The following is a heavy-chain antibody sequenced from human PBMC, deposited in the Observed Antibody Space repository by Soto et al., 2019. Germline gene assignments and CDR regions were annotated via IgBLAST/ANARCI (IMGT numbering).Heavy chain of an antibody. CDR3: AASRTSASGSPIAY. D-gene: IGHD5-12*01. CDR1: GFTFTNYA. Sequence: QVQLVESGGGGGQPGRSLRLSCAASGFTFTNYAMHWVRQAPGKGLEWVAVISNDGNTRYYAESVKGRFSISRDNLNNTLYVQVNTLKNEDTAVYYCAASRTSASGSPIAYWGQGTLVTVSS. J-gene: IGHJ4*02. CDR2: ISNDGNTR. V-gene: IGHV3-30*04.